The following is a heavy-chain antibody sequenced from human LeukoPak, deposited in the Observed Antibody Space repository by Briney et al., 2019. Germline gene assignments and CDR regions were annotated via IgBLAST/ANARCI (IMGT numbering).Heavy chain of an antibody. CDR2: IKQDGSEK. J-gene: IGHJ4*02. V-gene: IGHV3-7*01. CDR3: ATPLGGWEAPY. CDR1: GFTFSSYW. Sequence: GGSLRLSCAASGFTFSSYWTSWVRQAPGKGLEWVANIKQDGSEKYYVDSVKGRFTISRDNAKNSLYLQMNSLRAEDTAVYYCATPLGGWEAPYWGQGTLVTVSS. D-gene: IGHD6-19*01.